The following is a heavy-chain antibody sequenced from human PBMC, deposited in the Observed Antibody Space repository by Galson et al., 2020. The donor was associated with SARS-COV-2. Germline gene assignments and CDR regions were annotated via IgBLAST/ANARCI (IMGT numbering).Heavy chain of an antibody. CDR3: ASSSHYSRPFDQ. Sequence: GGSLRLSCAASGFTFSAYTMHWFRQAPGKGLEWVTLISYDGGNKYYADSVRGRFTISRDNSKNTLSLEMNRLRAEDAAVYYCASSSHYSRPFDQWGQGTLVTVSS. V-gene: IGHV3-30-3*01. D-gene: IGHD4-4*01. CDR1: GFTFSAYT. CDR2: ISYDGGNK. J-gene: IGHJ4*02.